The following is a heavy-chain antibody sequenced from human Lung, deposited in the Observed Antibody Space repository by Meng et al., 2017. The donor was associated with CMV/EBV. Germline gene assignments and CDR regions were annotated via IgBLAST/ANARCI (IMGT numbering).Heavy chain of an antibody. CDR2: INNSGST. J-gene: IGHJ6*02. Sequence: SQTXSLTXAVYGGSFSGYNWTWIRQPPGKGLEWIGEINNSGSTNSNPSLKGRVTISLDTSKNQFSLNLRSVTAADTAVYYCARGRDPFWSGYYIGPLPGGMDFXGQGXTVTVSS. CDR3: ARGRDPFWSGYYIGPLPGGMDF. V-gene: IGHV4-34*01. D-gene: IGHD3-3*01. CDR1: GGSFSGYN.